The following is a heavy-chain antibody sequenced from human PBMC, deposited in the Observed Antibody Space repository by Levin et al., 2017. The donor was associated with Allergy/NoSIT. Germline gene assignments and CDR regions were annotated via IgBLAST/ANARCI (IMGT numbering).Heavy chain of an antibody. D-gene: IGHD5-12*01. CDR1: GGSISSSSYY. CDR3: ARAEEWLRHYFDY. J-gene: IGHJ4*02. V-gene: IGHV4-39*07. Sequence: SETLSLTCTVSGGSISSSSYYWGWIRQPPGKGLEWIGSIYYSGSTYYNPSLKSRVTISVDTSKNQFSLKLSSVTAADTAVYYCARAEEWLRHYFDYWGQGTPVTVSS. CDR2: IYYSGST.